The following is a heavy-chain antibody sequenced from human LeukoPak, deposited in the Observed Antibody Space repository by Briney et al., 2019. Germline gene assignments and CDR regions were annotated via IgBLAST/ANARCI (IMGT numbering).Heavy chain of an antibody. V-gene: IGHV3-7*01. Sequence: TGGSLRLSCAASGFTFSTYWMSWVRQAPGKGLEWVANIKQDGSEKYYVDSVKGRFTISRDNAKNSLYLQMNSLRAEDTAVYYCARDQWWQLIAVAITSYFDCWGQGTPVTVSS. D-gene: IGHD6-19*01. CDR3: ARDQWWQLIAVAITSYFDC. J-gene: IGHJ4*02. CDR1: GFTFSTYW. CDR2: IKQDGSEK.